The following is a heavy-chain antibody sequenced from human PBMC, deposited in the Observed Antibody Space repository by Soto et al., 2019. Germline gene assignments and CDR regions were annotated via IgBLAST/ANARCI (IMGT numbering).Heavy chain of an antibody. CDR2: ISGSGGST. D-gene: IGHD3-10*02. J-gene: IGHJ4*02. CDR3: AKDKLLYGEFDY. CDR1: GFTFSTYA. Sequence: VQLLESGGGLVQPGGSLRLSCAASGFTFSTYAMSWVRQAPGKGLEWVSAISGSGGSTYYADSVKGRFTISRDNSKNTLYLQMNSLRAEDTAVYYCAKDKLLYGEFDYWGQGTLVTVSS. V-gene: IGHV3-23*01.